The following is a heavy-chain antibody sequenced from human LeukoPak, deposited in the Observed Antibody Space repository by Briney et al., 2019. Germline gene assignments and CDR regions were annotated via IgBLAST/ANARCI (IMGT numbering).Heavy chain of an antibody. V-gene: IGHV1-69*05. CDR2: IIPIFGTA. Sequence: ASVKVSCKASGGTFSSYAISWVRQAPGQGLEWMGGIIPIFGTANYVQKFQGRVTITTDESTSTAYMELSSLRSEDTAVYYCARERGAIAARHRWWFDPWGQGTLVTVSS. J-gene: IGHJ5*02. CDR1: GGTFSSYA. D-gene: IGHD6-6*01. CDR3: ARERGAIAARHRWWFDP.